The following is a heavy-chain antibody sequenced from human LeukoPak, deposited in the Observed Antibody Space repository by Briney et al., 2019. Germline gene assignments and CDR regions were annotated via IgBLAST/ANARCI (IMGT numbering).Heavy chain of an antibody. CDR2: ISSDVNNK. J-gene: IGHJ3*02. Sequence: QPGRSLRLSCAASGFTFSSYAMPWVRQAPGKGLEWVAFISSDVNNKYYADSVKGRFTISRDNSKNTLYLQMNNLRDDDTAVYYCAKKAYDYGGSDAFDIWGQGTMVTVSS. V-gene: IGHV3-30-3*02. D-gene: IGHD4-23*01. CDR3: AKKAYDYGGSDAFDI. CDR1: GFTFSSYA.